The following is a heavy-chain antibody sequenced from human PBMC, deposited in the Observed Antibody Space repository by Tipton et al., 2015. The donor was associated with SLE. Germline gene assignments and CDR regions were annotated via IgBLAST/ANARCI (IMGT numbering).Heavy chain of an antibody. D-gene: IGHD3-22*01. CDR1: GFTFSSYS. J-gene: IGHJ4*02. V-gene: IGHV3-7*01. Sequence: SLRLSCAASGFTFSSYSMNWVRRAPGKGLEWVANIKQDGSEKYYVDSVKGRFTISRDNAKNSLYLQMNSLRAEDTAVYYCARDWDGYDSSGYYFDYWGQGTLVTVSS. CDR2: IKQDGSEK. CDR3: ARDWDGYDSSGYYFDY.